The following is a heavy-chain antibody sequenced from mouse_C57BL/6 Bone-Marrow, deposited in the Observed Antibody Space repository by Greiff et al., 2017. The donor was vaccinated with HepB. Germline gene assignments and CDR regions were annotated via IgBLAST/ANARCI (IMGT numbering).Heavy chain of an antibody. J-gene: IGHJ4*01. CDR3: ARDGYGDY. CDR2: ISYDGSN. CDR1: GYSITSGYY. Sequence: VQLKESGPGLVKPSQSLSLTCSVTGYSITSGYYWNWIRQFPGNKLEWMGYISYDGSNNYNPSLKNRISITRDTSKNQFFLKLNSVTTEDTATYYCARDGYGDYWGQGTSVTVSS. V-gene: IGHV3-6*01. D-gene: IGHD2-2*01.